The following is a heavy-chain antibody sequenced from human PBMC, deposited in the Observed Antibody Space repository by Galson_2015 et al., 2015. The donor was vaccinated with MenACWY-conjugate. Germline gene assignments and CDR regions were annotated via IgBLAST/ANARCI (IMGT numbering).Heavy chain of an antibody. CDR3: AKTRGRWLLGTVAD. Sequence: SLRLSCAASGFSFSSYGMHWVRQAPGKGLEWVALISYDGSDKNYADSVKGRFTISRDSSKNPLYLQMDSLRAQDTAVYFCAKTRGRWLLGTVADWGQGTLVTVSS. J-gene: IGHJ4*02. CDR1: GFSFSSYG. V-gene: IGHV3-30*18. CDR2: ISYDGSDK. D-gene: IGHD5-24*01.